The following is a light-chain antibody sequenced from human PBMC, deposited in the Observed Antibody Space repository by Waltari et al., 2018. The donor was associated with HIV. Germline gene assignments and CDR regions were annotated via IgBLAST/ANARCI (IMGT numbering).Light chain of an antibody. CDR3: QQYHSSPQT. CDR2: WAF. Sequence: DIVMTQSPDSLAVSLGERATINCKSSQSILYSSNNKNELAWYQQKSGQPPKLLIYWAFTREGGVPDRFSGSGSGRDFTLTISSLQAEDVAVYYCQQYHSSPQTFGHGTKVDIK. CDR1: QSILYSSNNKNE. J-gene: IGKJ3*01. V-gene: IGKV4-1*01.